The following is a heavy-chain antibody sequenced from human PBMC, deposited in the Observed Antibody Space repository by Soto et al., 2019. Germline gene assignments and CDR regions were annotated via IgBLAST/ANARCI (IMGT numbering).Heavy chain of an antibody. Sequence: EVQLVESGGGLVQPGGSLRLSCAASGFTFSSYSMNWVRQAPGKGLEWVSYISSSSSTIYYADSVKGRFTISRDNAKNSLYLQMNSLRDEDTAVYYCAREPITMVRGVPVDYWGQGTLVTVSS. J-gene: IGHJ4*02. D-gene: IGHD3-10*01. CDR3: AREPITMVRGVPVDY. CDR1: GFTFSSYS. CDR2: ISSSSSTI. V-gene: IGHV3-48*02.